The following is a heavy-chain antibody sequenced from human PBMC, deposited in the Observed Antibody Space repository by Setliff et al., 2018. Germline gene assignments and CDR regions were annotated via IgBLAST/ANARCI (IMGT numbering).Heavy chain of an antibody. Sequence: SETLSLTCAVSGASINSGTYYWSWIRQPAGKGLEWVGRLHTSGSTTYNPSLQSRVTISVDTSKNHFSLNLTSVTAADTAVYYCARGADYYDSAENPIVDYWGQGTLVTVSS. CDR1: GASINSGTYY. J-gene: IGHJ4*02. CDR2: LHTSGST. CDR3: ARGADYYDSAENPIVDY. V-gene: IGHV4-61*02. D-gene: IGHD3-22*01.